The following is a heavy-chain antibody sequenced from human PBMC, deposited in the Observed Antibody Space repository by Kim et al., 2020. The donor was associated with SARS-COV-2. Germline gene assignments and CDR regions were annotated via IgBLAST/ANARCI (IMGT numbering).Heavy chain of an antibody. D-gene: IGHD3-16*01. V-gene: IGHV4-39*07. CDR3: AREGSYGVSDY. Sequence: SETLSLTCTVSGGSISSSSYYWGWIRQPPGKGLEWIGSIYYSGSTYYNPSLKSRVTISVDTSKNQFSLKLSSVTAADTAVYYCAREGSYGVSDYWGQGTL. CDR1: GGSISSSSYY. CDR2: IYYSGST. J-gene: IGHJ4*02.